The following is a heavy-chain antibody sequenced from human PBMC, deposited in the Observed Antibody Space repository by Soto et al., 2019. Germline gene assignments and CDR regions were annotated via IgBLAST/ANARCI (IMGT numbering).Heavy chain of an antibody. V-gene: IGHV3-23*01. CDR3: AKDELGITMVPLYFDY. CDR1: GFTFSSYA. D-gene: IGHD3-10*01. Sequence: PGGSLRLSCAASGFTFSSYAMSWVRQAPGKGLEWVSAISGSGGSTYYADSVKGRFTISRDNSKNTLYLQMNSLRAEDTAVYYCAKDELGITMVPLYFDYWGQGTLVTVSS. J-gene: IGHJ4*02. CDR2: ISGSGGST.